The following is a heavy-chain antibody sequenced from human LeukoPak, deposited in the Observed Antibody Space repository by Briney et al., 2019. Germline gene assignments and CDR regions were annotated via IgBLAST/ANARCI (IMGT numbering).Heavy chain of an antibody. J-gene: IGHJ4*02. V-gene: IGHV7-4-1*02. CDR3: GRVSMMTSEY. CDR2: INTNTGNP. Sequence: ASVKVSCKASGYTFTTYGINWVRQAPGQGLEWMGWINTNTGNPTYAQGFTGRFVFSLDTSVSTAYLQISSLKAEDTAVYYCGRVSMMTSEYWGQGTLVTVSS. CDR1: GYTFTTYG. D-gene: IGHD5/OR15-5a*01.